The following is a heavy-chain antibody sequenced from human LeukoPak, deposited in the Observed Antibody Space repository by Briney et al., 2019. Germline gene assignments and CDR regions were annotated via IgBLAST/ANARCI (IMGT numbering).Heavy chain of an antibody. CDR1: GFTFTSSV. D-gene: IGHD1-26*01. CDR3: AAGIGSRPEYFHY. CDR2: IVVGSGNT. J-gene: IGHJ1*01. V-gene: IGHV1-58*02. Sequence: VASVKVSCKASGFTFTSSVMQWVRQARGQRLEWIGWIVVGSGNTNYAQKFQERVTVTRDKSTSTAYMELSSLRSEDTAEYYCAAGIGSRPEYFHYWGQGTLVTVSS.